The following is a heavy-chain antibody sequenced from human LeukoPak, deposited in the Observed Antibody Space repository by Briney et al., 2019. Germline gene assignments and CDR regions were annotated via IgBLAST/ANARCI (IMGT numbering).Heavy chain of an antibody. Sequence: SVKVSCKASGCTFSSYAISWVRQAPGQGLEWMGGIIPIFGTVNYAQKFQGRVTITADKSTSPAYMELSSLRSEDTAVYYCARSLFRFLEWSYRSYYYYYMDVWGKGTTVTISS. CDR3: ARSLFRFLEWSYRSYYYYYMDV. CDR1: GCTFSSYA. J-gene: IGHJ6*03. V-gene: IGHV1-69*06. D-gene: IGHD3-3*01. CDR2: IIPIFGTV.